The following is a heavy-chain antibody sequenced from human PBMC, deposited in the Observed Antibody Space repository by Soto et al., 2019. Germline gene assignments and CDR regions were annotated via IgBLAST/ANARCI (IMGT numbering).Heavy chain of an antibody. D-gene: IGHD5-18*01. J-gene: IGHJ5*02. Sequence: SVKVSCKASGGTFSSYTISWVRQAPGQGLEWMGRIIPILGIANYAQKFQGRVTITADKSTSTAYMELSSLRSEDTAVYYCARDGDTDMVLQNWFDPWGQGTLGTAPQ. V-gene: IGHV1-69*04. CDR2: IIPILGIA. CDR1: GGTFSSYT. CDR3: ARDGDTDMVLQNWFDP.